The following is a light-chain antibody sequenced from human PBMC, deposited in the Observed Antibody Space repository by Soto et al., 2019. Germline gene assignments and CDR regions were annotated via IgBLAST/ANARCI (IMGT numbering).Light chain of an antibody. J-gene: IGKJ1*01. CDR3: QQYNSYST. V-gene: IGKV1-5*03. CDR1: QTISSW. CDR2: KAS. Sequence: DIQMTQSPSTLSGSVGDRVTITCRASQTISSWLAWYQQKPGKAPKLLIYKASSLESGVPSRFSGSGSGTEFTLTISSLQPDDFATYYCQQYNSYSTFGQGTKV.